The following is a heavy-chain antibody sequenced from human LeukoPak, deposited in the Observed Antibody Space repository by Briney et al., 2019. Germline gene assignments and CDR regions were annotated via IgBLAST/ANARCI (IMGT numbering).Heavy chain of an antibody. CDR1: GFSFSNYE. V-gene: IGHV3-48*03. CDR3: SAQYSSSSVVDY. J-gene: IGHJ4*02. CDR2: ISSSGSIM. D-gene: IGHD6-6*01. Sequence: PGGSLRLSCAASGFSFSNYEMNWVCQAPGKGLEWVSYISSSGSIMYSADAVKGRFTISRDNAKNSLYLQMNSLRAEDTATYYCSAQYSSSSVVDYWGQGTLVTVSS.